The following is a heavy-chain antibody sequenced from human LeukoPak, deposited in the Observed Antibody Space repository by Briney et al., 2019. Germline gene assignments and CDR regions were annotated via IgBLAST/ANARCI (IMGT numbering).Heavy chain of an antibody. V-gene: IGHV3-30*18. Sequence: GGSLRLSCAASGFTFSTYGMHWVRQAPGKGLEWVAVISYDGSNKYYADSVKGRFTISRDNSKNTRYLQMNSLRAEDTAVYYCAKSDLGHRSRQVGHFDYWGQGTLVTVSS. CDR2: ISYDGSNK. CDR1: GFTFSTYG. D-gene: IGHD2-15*01. J-gene: IGHJ4*02. CDR3: AKSDLGHRSRQVGHFDY.